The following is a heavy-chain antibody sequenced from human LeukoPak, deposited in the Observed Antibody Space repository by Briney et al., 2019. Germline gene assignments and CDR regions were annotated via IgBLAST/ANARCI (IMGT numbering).Heavy chain of an antibody. V-gene: IGHV4-4*07. CDR3: ARGYGDYYYYGMDV. CDR1: GGSISSYY. CDR2: IYTSGST. Sequence: KSSETLSLTCTVSGGSISSYYWSWIRQPAGKGLEWIGRIYTSGSTNYNPSLKSRVTISVDTSKNQFSLKLSSVTAADTAVYYCARGYGDYYYYGMDVWGQGTTVTVSS. D-gene: IGHD4-17*01. J-gene: IGHJ6*02.